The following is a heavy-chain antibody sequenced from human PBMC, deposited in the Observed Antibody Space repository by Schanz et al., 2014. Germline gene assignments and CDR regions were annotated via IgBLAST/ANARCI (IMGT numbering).Heavy chain of an antibody. V-gene: IGHV3-21*04. Sequence: EVQLVESGGGLVKPGGSLRLSCEASEFTFSSYKMNWVRQAPGKGLEWVSSISSSGSYIHYADSVKGRFTISRDNSRNTLYLQMNSLRAEDTAVYYCAKQIHYDILTVTRNWGQGTLVTVSS. CDR2: ISSSGSYI. D-gene: IGHD3-9*01. CDR3: AKQIHYDILTVTRN. J-gene: IGHJ4*02. CDR1: EFTFSSYK.